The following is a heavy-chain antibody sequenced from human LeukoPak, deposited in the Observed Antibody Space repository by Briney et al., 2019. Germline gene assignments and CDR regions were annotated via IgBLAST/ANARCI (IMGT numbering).Heavy chain of an antibody. CDR1: GYTFTSYG. D-gene: IGHD4-23*01. CDR3: ARVKTTVVILDY. V-gene: IGHV1-18*01. J-gene: IGHJ4*02. Sequence: ASVKVSCKASGYTFTSYGIRWVRQAPGQGLEWMGWISAYNGNTNYAQKLQGRVTMTTDTSTSTAYMELRSLRSDDTAVYYCARVKTTVVILDYWGQGTLVTVSS. CDR2: ISAYNGNT.